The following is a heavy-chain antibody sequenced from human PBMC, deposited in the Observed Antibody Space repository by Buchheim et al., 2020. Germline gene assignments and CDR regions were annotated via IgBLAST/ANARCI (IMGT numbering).Heavy chain of an antibody. J-gene: IGHJ5*02. D-gene: IGHD3-3*01. Sequence: QVQLQESGPGLVKPSETLSLTCTVSGGSISSYYWSWIRQPPGKGLEWIGYIYYSGSTNYNPSLKSRVTISVDTSKNQFSLKLSSVTAADTAVYYCARSRFPFWSGYQNWFDPWGQGTL. CDR3: ARSRFPFWSGYQNWFDP. CDR2: IYYSGST. V-gene: IGHV4-59*01. CDR1: GGSISSYY.